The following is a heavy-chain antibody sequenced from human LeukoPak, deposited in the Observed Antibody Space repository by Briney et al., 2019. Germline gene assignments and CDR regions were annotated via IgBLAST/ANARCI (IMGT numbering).Heavy chain of an antibody. CDR1: GFSFSSYG. Sequence: PGGSLRLSCAACGFSFSSYGMHWVRQAPGKGLEWVAFMRSDGRKNYYADPVKGRFTISRDNANNLMFLEMNNLRGEDTALYYCARVRSRGGWYVHYMDVWGKGTTV. CDR3: ARVRSRGGWYVHYMDV. J-gene: IGHJ6*03. D-gene: IGHD6-19*01. CDR2: MRSDGRKN. V-gene: IGHV3-30*02.